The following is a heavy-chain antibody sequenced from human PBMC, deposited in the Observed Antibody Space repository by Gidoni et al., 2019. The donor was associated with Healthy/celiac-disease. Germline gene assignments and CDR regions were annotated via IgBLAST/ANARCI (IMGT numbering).Heavy chain of an antibody. CDR3: AKDISHGSGVYGSGWY. D-gene: IGHD6-19*01. J-gene: IGHJ4*02. Sequence: EVQLVESGGGLVQPGRSLRLSCAASGFPFDAYAMHWVRQAPGKGLVWVSGISWNSGSIGYADSVKGRFTISRDNAKNSLYLQMNSLRAEDTALYYCAKDISHGSGVYGSGWYWGQGTLVTVSS. CDR1: GFPFDAYA. V-gene: IGHV3-9*01. CDR2: ISWNSGSI.